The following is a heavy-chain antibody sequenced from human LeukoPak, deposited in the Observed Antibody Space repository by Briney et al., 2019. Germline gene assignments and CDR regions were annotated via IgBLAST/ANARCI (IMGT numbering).Heavy chain of an antibody. CDR2: VYYSGIT. D-gene: IGHD4-11*01. V-gene: IGHV4-34*01. CDR1: GGSFSGYY. CDR3: ARSDYSGYFDY. J-gene: IGHJ4*02. Sequence: SETLSLTCAVYGGSFSGYYWSWIRQPPGKGLEYIGNVYYSGITYYNPSLQSRVTISVDTSNNQFSLKLSSVTAADTAVYYCARSDYSGYFDYWGQGTLVSVPS.